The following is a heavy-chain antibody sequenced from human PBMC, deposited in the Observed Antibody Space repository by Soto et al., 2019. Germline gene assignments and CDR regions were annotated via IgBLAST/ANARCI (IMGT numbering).Heavy chain of an antibody. V-gene: IGHV4-59*01. D-gene: IGHD3-10*01. CDR1: GGSISSYY. CDR2: IYYSGST. Sequence: ETLSLTCTVSGGSISSYYWSWIRQPPGKGLEWIGYIYYSGSTNYNPSLRSRVTISVDTSKNQFSLKLSSVTAADTAVYYCARYGSGSSVWFDPWGQGTLVTVS. CDR3: ARYGSGSSVWFDP. J-gene: IGHJ5*02.